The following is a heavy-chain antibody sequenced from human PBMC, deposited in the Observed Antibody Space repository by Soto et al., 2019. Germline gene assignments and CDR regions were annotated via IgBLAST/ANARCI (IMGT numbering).Heavy chain of an antibody. CDR2: IFHNGNT. Sequence: SETLSLTCAVSSGYISSTHWWSFVRQSPAKGLEWIGEIFHNGNTNYNPSLSSRVTMSIDKSKSQFSLKLRSLTAADTAVYYCARRRLRNYYYYMDVWGKGTTVTVSS. V-gene: IGHV4-4*02. CDR3: ARRRLRNYYYYMDV. J-gene: IGHJ6*03. CDR1: SGYISSTHW.